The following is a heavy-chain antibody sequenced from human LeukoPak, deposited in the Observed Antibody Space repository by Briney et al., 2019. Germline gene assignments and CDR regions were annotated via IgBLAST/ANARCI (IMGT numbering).Heavy chain of an antibody. Sequence: GASVKVSCKASGYTFTGYYMRRVRQAPGQGLEWMGRINPNSGGTNYAQKFQGRVTMTRDTSISTAYMELSRLRSNDTAVYYCARDLSSSGWSRYYFDYWGQGTLVTVSS. J-gene: IGHJ4*02. D-gene: IGHD6-19*01. CDR1: GYTFTGYY. CDR2: INPNSGGT. CDR3: ARDLSSSGWSRYYFDY. V-gene: IGHV1-2*06.